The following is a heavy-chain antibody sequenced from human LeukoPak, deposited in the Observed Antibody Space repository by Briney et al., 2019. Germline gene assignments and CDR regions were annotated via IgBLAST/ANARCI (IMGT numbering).Heavy chain of an antibody. V-gene: IGHV4-34*01. Sequence: LRLSCAASGFTFSGYYRSWIRQPPGKGLEWIGEINHSGSTNYNPSLKSRVTISVDTSKNQFSPKLSSVTAADTAVYYCARTYYDYVWGSYRYTAKAFDYWGQGTLVTVSS. CDR3: ARTYYDYVWGSYRYTAKAFDY. CDR2: INHSGST. D-gene: IGHD3-16*02. CDR1: GFTFSGYY. J-gene: IGHJ4*02.